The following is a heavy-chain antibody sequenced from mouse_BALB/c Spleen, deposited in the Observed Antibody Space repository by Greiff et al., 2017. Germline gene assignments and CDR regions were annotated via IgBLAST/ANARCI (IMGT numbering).Heavy chain of an antibody. J-gene: IGHJ2*01. CDR1: GFTFSSYT. Sequence: EVQLQESGGGLVQPGGSLKLSCAASGFTFSSYTMSWVRQTPEKRLEWVAYISNGGGSTYYPETVKGRFTISRDNAKNTLYLQMSSLKSEDTAMYYCARQDGYLYYLDYWGQGTTVTVSS. CDR2: ISNGGGST. CDR3: ARQDGYLYYLDY. V-gene: IGHV5-12-2*01. D-gene: IGHD2-3*01.